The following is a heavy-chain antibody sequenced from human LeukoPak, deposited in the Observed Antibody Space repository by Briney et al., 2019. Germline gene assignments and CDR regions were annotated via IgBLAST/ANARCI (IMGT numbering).Heavy chain of an antibody. Sequence: SETLSLTCAVYGGSFSGYYWSWIRQPPGKGLEWIGEINHSGSTNYNPSLKSRVTISVDTSKNQFSLKLSSVTAADTAVYYWARGDTMKVFDPWGQGTLVTVPS. CDR3: ARGDTMKVFDP. CDR1: GGSFSGYY. V-gene: IGHV4-34*01. CDR2: INHSGST. J-gene: IGHJ5*02. D-gene: IGHD3-22*01.